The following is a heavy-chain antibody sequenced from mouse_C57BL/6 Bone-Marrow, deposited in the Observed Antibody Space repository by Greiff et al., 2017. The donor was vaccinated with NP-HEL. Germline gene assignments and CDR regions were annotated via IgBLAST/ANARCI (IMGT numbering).Heavy chain of an antibody. CDR2: IDPSDSYT. CDR1: GYTFTSYW. D-gene: IGHD1-1*01. Sequence: QVQLQQPGAELVKPGASVKLSCKASGYTFTSYWMQWVKQRPGQGLEWIGEIDPSDSYTNYNQKFKGKATLTVDTSSSTAYMQLSSLTSEDSAVYYCAGGSSHYFDYWGQGTTLTVSS. V-gene: IGHV1-50*01. J-gene: IGHJ2*01. CDR3: AGGSSHYFDY.